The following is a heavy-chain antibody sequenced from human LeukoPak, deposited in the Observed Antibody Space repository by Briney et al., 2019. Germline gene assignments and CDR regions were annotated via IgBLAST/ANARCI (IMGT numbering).Heavy chain of an antibody. D-gene: IGHD6-19*01. J-gene: IGHJ6*03. Sequence: GASVKVSCKASGYTFTSYGISWVRQAPGQGLEWMGWISAYNGNTNYAQKLQGRVTMTTDTSTSTAYMELRSLRSDDTAVYYCARVPSSLIAVAGTNYYYYYMDVWGKGTTVTVSS. CDR1: GYTFTSYG. CDR3: ARVPSSLIAVAGTNYYYYYMDV. V-gene: IGHV1-18*01. CDR2: ISAYNGNT.